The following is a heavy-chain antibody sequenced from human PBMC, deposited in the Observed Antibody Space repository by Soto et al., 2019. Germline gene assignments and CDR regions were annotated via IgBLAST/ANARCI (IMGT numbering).Heavy chain of an antibody. D-gene: IGHD2-8*01. CDR1: GFTFSIYG. CDR3: AREYTNGVWFGGGYYSYGMEV. CDR2: IWYDGSNK. J-gene: IGHJ6*04. Sequence: GGSLRLSCAASGFTFSIYGMHWVRQAPGKGLEWVAVIWYDGSNKYYADSVKGRFTISRDNSKNTLYLQMNSLRAEDTAVYYCAREYTNGVWFGGGYYSYGMEVWGKGTPVTVSS. V-gene: IGHV3-33*01.